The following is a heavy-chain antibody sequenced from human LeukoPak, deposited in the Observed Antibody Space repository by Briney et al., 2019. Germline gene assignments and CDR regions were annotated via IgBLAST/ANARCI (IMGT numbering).Heavy chain of an antibody. J-gene: IGHJ4*02. CDR3: ARHLSGVTGYTYGRGIDY. CDR1: GFTFRSYA. CDR2: ISGSGGST. D-gene: IGHD5-18*01. V-gene: IGHV3-23*01. Sequence: PGGSLRLSCAASGFTFRSYAMSWVRQAPGKGLEWVSAISGSGGSTYYADSVKGRFTISRDNAKTSLYLQMNSLRAEDTAIYYCARHLSGVTGYTYGRGIDYWGQGTLVTVSS.